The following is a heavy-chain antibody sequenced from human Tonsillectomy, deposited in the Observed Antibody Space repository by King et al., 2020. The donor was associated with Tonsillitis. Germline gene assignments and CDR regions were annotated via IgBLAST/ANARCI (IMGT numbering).Heavy chain of an antibody. D-gene: IGHD3-10*01. J-gene: IGHJ3*01. V-gene: IGHV4-61*02. CDR2: IYSSGST. CDR3: ARRGRGGNDAFDV. CDR1: GGSITGGSYY. Sequence: QLQESGPGLVKPSQTLSLTCTVSGGSITGGSYYWSWIRQSAEKGLEWIGRIYSSGSTNYNPSLKSRVTISVDTSKNQFSLKVTSVTAADTAVYFCARRGRGGNDAFDVWGQGTMVTVSS.